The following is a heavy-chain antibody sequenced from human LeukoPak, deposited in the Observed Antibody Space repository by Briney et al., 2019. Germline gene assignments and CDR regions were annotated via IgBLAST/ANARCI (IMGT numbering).Heavy chain of an antibody. J-gene: IGHJ4*02. CDR3: VRDMSYIPDY. D-gene: IGHD1-1*01. Sequence: ASVTVSCKASGYTFTSYGISWVRQAPGQGLEWMGWIYVSNDNTNFAQKLQGRVTLTTDTSTNTAYMELRSLRSDDTAVYYCVRDMSYIPDYWGQGTLVTVSS. V-gene: IGHV1-18*01. CDR1: GYTFTSYG. CDR2: IYVSNDNT.